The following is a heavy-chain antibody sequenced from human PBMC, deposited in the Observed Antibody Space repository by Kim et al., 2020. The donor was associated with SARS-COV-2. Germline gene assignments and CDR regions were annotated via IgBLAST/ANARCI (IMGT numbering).Heavy chain of an antibody. CDR3: ARGAIAVAGPFDY. J-gene: IGHJ4*02. V-gene: IGHV1-69*04. D-gene: IGHD6-19*01. CDR1: GGTFSSYA. CDR2: IIPILGIA. Sequence: SVKVSCKASGGTFSSYAMSWVRQAPGQGLEWMGRIIPILGIANYAQKFQGRVTITADKSTSTAYMELSSLRSEDTAVYYCARGAIAVAGPFDYWGQGTLVSVSS.